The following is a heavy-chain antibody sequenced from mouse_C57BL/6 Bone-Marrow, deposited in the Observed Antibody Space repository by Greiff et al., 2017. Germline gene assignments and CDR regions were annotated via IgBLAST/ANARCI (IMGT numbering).Heavy chain of an antibody. V-gene: IGHV1-63*01. J-gene: IGHJ2*01. CDR2: IYPAGGYT. CDR1: GYTFTNYW. D-gene: IGHD1-1*01. CDR3: ARGYYGSFFDY. Sequence: VQLQQSGAELVRPGTSVKLSCKASGYTFTNYWIGWAKQRPGHGLEWIGEIYPAGGYTNYNEKFKGKATLTADTSSSTAYMQISSLTSEDAAIYYCARGYYGSFFDYWGQGTTLTVSS.